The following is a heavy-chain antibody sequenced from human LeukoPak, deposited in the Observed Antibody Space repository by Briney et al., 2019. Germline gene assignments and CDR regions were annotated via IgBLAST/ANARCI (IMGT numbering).Heavy chain of an antibody. D-gene: IGHD3-22*01. Sequence: RASVKVSCKASGGTFSSYAISWVRQAPGQGLEWMGGIIPIFGTANYAQKFQGRVTITADESTSTAYMELSSLRSEDTAVYYCATQEPDSSGYSFWGQGTLVTVSS. V-gene: IGHV1-69*13. CDR1: GGTFSSYA. J-gene: IGHJ4*02. CDR2: IIPIFGTA. CDR3: ATQEPDSSGYSF.